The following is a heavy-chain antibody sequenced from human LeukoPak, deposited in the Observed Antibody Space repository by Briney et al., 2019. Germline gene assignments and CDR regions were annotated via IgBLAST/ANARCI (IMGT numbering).Heavy chain of an antibody. CDR3: AREGIAEPDTNWFDP. J-gene: IGHJ5*02. D-gene: IGHD6-13*01. CDR1: GYTFTAYY. CDR2: INPTSGGT. V-gene: IGHV1-2*02. Sequence: ASVKVSCKPSGYTFTAYYLHWVRQAPGQGLEWMGWINPTSGGTHYAQKLQGRVTMTRDTSISTAYMELSSLTSDDTAVYYCAREGIAEPDTNWFDPWGQGTLVAVSS.